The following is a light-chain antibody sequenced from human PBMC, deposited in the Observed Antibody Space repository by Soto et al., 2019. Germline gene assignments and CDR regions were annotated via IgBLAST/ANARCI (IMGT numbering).Light chain of an antibody. CDR3: QQYGNSSWT. CDR1: QSVSGSF. CDR2: GAS. J-gene: IGKJ1*01. V-gene: IGKV3-20*01. Sequence: ELVLTQSPGTLSVSPGERATLSCRASQSVSGSFLAWYQQNLGQAPRLLIYGASSRAPGIPDRFSGSGSGTDFALTISRLETEDFAVYYCQQYGNSSWTFGQGTKVDIK.